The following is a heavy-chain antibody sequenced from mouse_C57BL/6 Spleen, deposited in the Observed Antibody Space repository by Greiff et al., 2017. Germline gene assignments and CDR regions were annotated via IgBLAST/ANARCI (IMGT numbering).Heavy chain of an antibody. D-gene: IGHD3-3*01. J-gene: IGHJ2*01. CDR1: GYTFTSYW. V-gene: IGHV1-69*01. CDR3: ARGDLIDY. Sequence: QVQLQQPGAELVMPGASVKLSCKASGYTFTSYWMHWVKQRPGQGLEWIGEIDPSDSYTNYNQKFKGKSTLTEDKSSSTGYMQLSSLTSEDSAVYYCARGDLIDYWGQGTTLTVSS. CDR2: IDPSDSYT.